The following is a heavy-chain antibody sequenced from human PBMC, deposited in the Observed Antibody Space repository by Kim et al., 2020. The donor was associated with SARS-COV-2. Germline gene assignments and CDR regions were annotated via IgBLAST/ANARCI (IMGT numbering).Heavy chain of an antibody. V-gene: IGHV4-34*01. CDR2: INHSGST. J-gene: IGHJ5*02. CDR3: ARGKSLITIFGNRGWFDP. D-gene: IGHD3-3*01. Sequence: SETLSLTCAVYGGSFSGYYWSWIRQPPGKGLEWIGEINHSGSTNYNPSLKSRVTISVDTSKNQFSLKLSSVTAADTAVYYCARGKSLITIFGNRGWFDPWGQGTLVTVSS. CDR1: GGSFSGYY.